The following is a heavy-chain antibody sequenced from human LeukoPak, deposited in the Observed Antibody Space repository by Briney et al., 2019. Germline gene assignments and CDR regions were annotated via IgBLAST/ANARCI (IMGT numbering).Heavy chain of an antibody. CDR3: ARGGYDSSGYTLYPNDAFDI. D-gene: IGHD3-22*01. CDR1: GGSFSGHY. CDR2: INHSGST. V-gene: IGHV4-34*01. J-gene: IGHJ3*02. Sequence: SETLSLTCAVYGGSFSGHYWSWIRQPPGKGLEWIGEINHSGSTNYNPSLKSRVTISVDTSKNQFSLKLSSVTAADTAVYYCARGGYDSSGYTLYPNDAFDIWGQGTMVTVSS.